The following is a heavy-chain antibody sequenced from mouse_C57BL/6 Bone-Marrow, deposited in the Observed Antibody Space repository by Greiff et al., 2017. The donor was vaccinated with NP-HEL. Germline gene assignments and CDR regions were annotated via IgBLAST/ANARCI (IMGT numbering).Heavy chain of an antibody. CDR2: ISDGGSYT. CDR1: GFTFSSYA. J-gene: IGHJ2*01. D-gene: IGHD2-2*01. V-gene: IGHV5-4*01. Sequence: EVKLMESGGGLVKPGGSLKLSCAASGFTFSSYAMSWVRQTPEKRLEWVATISDGGSYTYYPDNVKGRFTISRDNAKNNLYLQMSHLKSEDTAMYYCARDRSTMVTNYFDYWGQGTTLTVSS. CDR3: ARDRSTMVTNYFDY.